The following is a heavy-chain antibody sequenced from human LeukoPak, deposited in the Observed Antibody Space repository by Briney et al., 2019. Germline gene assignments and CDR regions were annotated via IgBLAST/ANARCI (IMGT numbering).Heavy chain of an antibody. CDR1: GYTFTSYD. CDR2: MNPNSGNT. D-gene: IGHD5-24*01. CDR3: ARHRAEMATITDDTFDM. Sequence: GASVKVSCKASGYTFTSYDINWVRQATGQGLEWMGWMNPNSGNTGYAQKFQGRVTMTRNTSISTAYMELSSLRSEDTAVFYCARHRAEMATITDDTFDMWGRGTMVTVSS. V-gene: IGHV1-8*01. J-gene: IGHJ3*02.